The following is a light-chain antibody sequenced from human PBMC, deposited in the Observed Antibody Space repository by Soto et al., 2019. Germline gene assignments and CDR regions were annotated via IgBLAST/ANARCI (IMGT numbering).Light chain of an antibody. J-gene: IGKJ1*01. Sequence: AIQMTQSPSSLSASVGHRVTISCRASQGIGNALGWYQQKPGKPPKVLIYGASNLQSGVPPRFRSSGPRTDFTLAISSLQPDDSATYYCLQDINYPWTFGQGTKVDIK. V-gene: IGKV1-6*01. CDR1: QGIGNA. CDR2: GAS. CDR3: LQDINYPWT.